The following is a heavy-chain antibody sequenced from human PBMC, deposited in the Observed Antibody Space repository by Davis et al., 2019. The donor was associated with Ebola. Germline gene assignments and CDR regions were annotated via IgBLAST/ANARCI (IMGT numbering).Heavy chain of an antibody. CDR1: GFTFSSYA. J-gene: IGHJ4*02. CDR2: ISYDGSNK. CDR3: ARDLGHIVVVPAAMDY. Sequence: GGSLRLSCAASGFTFSSYAMHWVRQAPGKGLEWVAVISYDGSNKYYADSVKGRFTISRDNAKNSLYLQMNSLRAEDTAVYYCARDLGHIVVVPAAMDYWGQGTLVTVSS. D-gene: IGHD2-2*01. V-gene: IGHV3-30*04.